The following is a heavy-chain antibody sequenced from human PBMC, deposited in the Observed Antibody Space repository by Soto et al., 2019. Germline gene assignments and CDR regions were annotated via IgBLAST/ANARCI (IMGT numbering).Heavy chain of an antibody. CDR1: GGSISSSSYY. D-gene: IGHD3-22*01. Sequence: SETLSLTCTVSGGSISSSSYYWGWLRPPPGQGLEGIGSIYYSGSTYYNPSLQSRVTISVATSQNQFYLKLRSVAAAAPDSYYCASYDSSGNVPWGQGTLVTVSS. V-gene: IGHV4-39*01. J-gene: IGHJ5*02. CDR2: IYYSGST. CDR3: ASYDSSGNVP.